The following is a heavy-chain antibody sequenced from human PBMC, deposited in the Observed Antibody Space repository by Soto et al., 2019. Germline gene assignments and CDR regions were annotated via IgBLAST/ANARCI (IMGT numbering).Heavy chain of an antibody. J-gene: IGHJ4*02. CDR1: GYTFSRFG. CDR2: ISGYNRKT. CDR3: ARDPRNTEGSQLYFDS. D-gene: IGHD2-8*02. V-gene: IGHV1-18*04. Sequence: ASVKVSCKTSGYTFSRFGIAWVRQAPGQGLEWMGWISGYNRKTIYAQKFQGRFSMTTDTSANTVYMELRSLRSDDTAVFYCARDPRNTEGSQLYFDSWGQGTQVTV.